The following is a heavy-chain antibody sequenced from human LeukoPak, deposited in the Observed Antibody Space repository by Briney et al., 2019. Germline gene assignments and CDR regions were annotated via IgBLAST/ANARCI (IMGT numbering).Heavy chain of an antibody. V-gene: IGHV4-38-2*01. CDR1: GYSISSGYY. J-gene: IGHJ4*02. Sequence: SETLSLTCAVSGYSISSGYYRGWIRQPPGKGLEWIGSTYHSGRTYYNPSLKSRVNISVDTSKNQFSLKLSSVTAADTAVFYCARVVVAATFFDYWGQGTLVTVSS. CDR3: ARVVVAATFFDY. D-gene: IGHD2-15*01. CDR2: TYHSGRT.